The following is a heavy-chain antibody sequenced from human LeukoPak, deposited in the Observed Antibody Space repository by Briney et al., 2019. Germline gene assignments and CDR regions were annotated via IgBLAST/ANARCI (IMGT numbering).Heavy chain of an antibody. Sequence: GGSLRLSCAASGFTFSSYWMSWVRQAPGKGLEWVANIKQDGSEKYYVDSVKGRFTISRDNAKNSLYLQMNSLRAEDTAVYYCARGYDFWSGYGAFDIWGQGTRVTVSS. CDR3: ARGYDFWSGYGAFDI. D-gene: IGHD3-3*01. V-gene: IGHV3-7*01. CDR1: GFTFSSYW. CDR2: IKQDGSEK. J-gene: IGHJ3*02.